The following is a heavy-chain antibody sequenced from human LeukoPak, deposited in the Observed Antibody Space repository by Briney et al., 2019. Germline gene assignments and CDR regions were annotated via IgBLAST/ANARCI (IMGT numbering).Heavy chain of an antibody. D-gene: IGHD3-22*01. CDR2: IIPIFGTA. Sequence: ASVKVSCKASGGTFSSYAISWVRQALGQGLEWMGGIIPIFGTANYAQKFQGRVTITADESTSTAYMELSSLRSEDTAVYYCASLMGANYYDTHWGQGTLVTVSS. CDR3: ASLMGANYYDTH. J-gene: IGHJ4*02. CDR1: GGTFSSYA. V-gene: IGHV1-69*13.